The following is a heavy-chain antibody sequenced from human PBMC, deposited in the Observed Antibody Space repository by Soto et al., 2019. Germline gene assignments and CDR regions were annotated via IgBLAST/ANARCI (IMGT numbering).Heavy chain of an antibody. J-gene: IGHJ6*02. Sequence: QVQLVQSGAEVKKPGASVKVSCKASGYTFTSYDINWVRQATGQGLEWMGWMNPNSGNTGYAQKFKGRGTMTXITSIXXAYMELSSLRSEDTAVYYCARALMVRGVSGYGMDVWGQGTTVTVSS. V-gene: IGHV1-8*01. CDR3: ARALMVRGVSGYGMDV. CDR1: GYTFTSYD. D-gene: IGHD3-10*01. CDR2: MNPNSGNT.